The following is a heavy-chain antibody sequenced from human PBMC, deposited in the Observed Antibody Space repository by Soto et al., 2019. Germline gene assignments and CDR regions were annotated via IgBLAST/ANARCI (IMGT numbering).Heavy chain of an antibody. D-gene: IGHD6-6*01. CDR2: VSASGLNT. J-gene: IGHJ4*02. Sequence: EVQLLESGGKLVQPGGSLTLSCAASGFTFSTYAMAWVRQAPGKGLEWVSGVSASGLNTDYADPVKGRFYISRYNSKNAVSLHMNSLRAENTDLYYCAKVRPRRTSGYFFDYWRQGTPVTVSS. CDR3: AKVRPRRTSGYFFDY. V-gene: IGHV3-23*01. CDR1: GFTFSTYA.